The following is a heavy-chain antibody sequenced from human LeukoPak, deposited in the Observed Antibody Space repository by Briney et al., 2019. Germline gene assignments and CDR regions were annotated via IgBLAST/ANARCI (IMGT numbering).Heavy chain of an antibody. CDR3: ARDRFKQQLVRTYYYYGMDV. V-gene: IGHV3-30-3*01. D-gene: IGHD6-13*01. CDR1: GFTFSSYA. CDR2: ISYDGSNK. Sequence: GGSLRLSCAASGFTFSSYAMHWVRQAPGKGLEWVAVISYDGSNKYYADSVKGRFTISRDNSKNTLYLQMNSLRAEDTAVYYCARDRFKQQLVRTYYYYGMDVWGQGTTVTVSS. J-gene: IGHJ6*02.